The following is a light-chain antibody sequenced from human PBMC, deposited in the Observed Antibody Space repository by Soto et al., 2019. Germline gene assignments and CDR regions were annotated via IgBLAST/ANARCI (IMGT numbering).Light chain of an antibody. CDR3: CSYAGSYTVI. CDR1: SSDVGAYNC. CDR2: DVI. V-gene: IGLV2-11*01. J-gene: IGLJ2*01. Sequence: QSALTQPRSVSGSPGQSVTISCTGTSSDVGAYNCVSWYQQHPGKAPKLMIYDVIKRPSGVPDRFSASKSGNTASLTISGLQAEDEADYYCCSYAGSYTVIFGGGTKLTVL.